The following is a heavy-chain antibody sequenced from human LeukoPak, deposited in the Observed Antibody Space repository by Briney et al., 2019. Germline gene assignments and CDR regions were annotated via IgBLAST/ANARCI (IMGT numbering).Heavy chain of an antibody. V-gene: IGHV3-21*01. CDR2: ISSSSIYI. D-gene: IGHD3-22*01. Sequence: GGSLRLSCAASGFIFSSYSMNWVRQAPGKGLEWVSSISSSSIYIYYADSVKGRFTISRDNAKNSLYLQMNSLRAEDTAVYYCARDRSYYDSSGYFPNFDYWGQGTLVTVSS. CDR3: ARDRSYYDSSGYFPNFDY. J-gene: IGHJ4*02. CDR1: GFIFSSYS.